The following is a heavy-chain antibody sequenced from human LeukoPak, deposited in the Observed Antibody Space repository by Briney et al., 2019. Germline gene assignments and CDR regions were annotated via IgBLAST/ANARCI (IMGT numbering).Heavy chain of an antibody. CDR1: GLTASHNVNNA. CDR3: AKAPVWDYYYGLDV. J-gene: IGHJ6*02. CDR2: ITTSGST. D-gene: IGHD1-26*01. Sequence: GGSLRLSCAASGLTASHNVNNAMSWVRHAPGKGLEWVSGITTSGSTYYADSVKGRFTISRENSNNTLYLHMDSLRAEDTAVYYCAKAPVWDYYYGLDVWGQGTTVTVSS. V-gene: IGHV3-23*01.